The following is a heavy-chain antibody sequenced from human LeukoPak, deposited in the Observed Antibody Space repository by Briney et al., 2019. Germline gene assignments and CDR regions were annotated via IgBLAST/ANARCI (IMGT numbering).Heavy chain of an antibody. CDR1: GYTFTSYG. CDR2: ISAYNGNT. Sequence: ASVKVSCKASGYTFTSYGISWVRQAPGQGLEWMGWISAYNGNTNYAQKLQGRVTMTTDTSTSTAYMELRSLRSDDTAVYYCARDPAVAPPNYYCMDVWGQGTTVTVSS. V-gene: IGHV1-18*01. D-gene: IGHD2-15*01. CDR3: ARDPAVAPPNYYCMDV. J-gene: IGHJ6*02.